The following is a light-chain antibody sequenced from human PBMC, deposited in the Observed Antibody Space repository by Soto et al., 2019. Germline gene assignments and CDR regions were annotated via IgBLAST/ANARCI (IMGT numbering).Light chain of an antibody. CDR3: QQYDIYPLT. CDR1: QTISSW. Sequence: DIKMTQSPSTLSASVGDRVTINCRASQTISSWLAWYQQKPGKAPKFLIYDASTLESGVPSRFSGSGSGTEFTLTISSLQPEDFATYYCQQYDIYPLTFGGGTKVDI. J-gene: IGKJ4*01. CDR2: DAS. V-gene: IGKV1-5*01.